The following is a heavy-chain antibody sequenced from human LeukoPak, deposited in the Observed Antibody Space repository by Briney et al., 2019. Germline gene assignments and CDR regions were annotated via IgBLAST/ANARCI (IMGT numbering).Heavy chain of an antibody. CDR1: GGSISSYY. CDR2: IYYSGST. D-gene: IGHD3-10*01. V-gene: IGHV4-59*01. Sequence: SETLSLTCTVSGGSISSYYWSWIRQPPGKGLEWIGYIYYSGSTNYNPSLKSRVTISVDMSKNQFSLKLSSVTAADTAVYYCARVLVRGVITYFDYWGQGTLVTVSS. J-gene: IGHJ4*02. CDR3: ARVLVRGVITYFDY.